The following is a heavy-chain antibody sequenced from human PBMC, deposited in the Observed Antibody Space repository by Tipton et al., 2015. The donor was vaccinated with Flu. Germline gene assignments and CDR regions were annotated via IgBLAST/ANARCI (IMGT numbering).Heavy chain of an antibody. CDR2: IYPAGGGI. J-gene: IGHJ3*01. CDR1: GYTFTSYN. D-gene: IGHD1-1*01. CDR3: ARDKGGGTYTFDV. V-gene: IGHV1-46*01. Sequence: QLVQSGAEVKKPGASVKVSCKASGYTFTSYNMHWVRHAPGQGLEWMGIIYPAGGGISYAQKFQGRVIMTRDRSTGTVHMELSSLKSDDTAMYYCARDKGGGTYTFDVWGQGTMVTVSS.